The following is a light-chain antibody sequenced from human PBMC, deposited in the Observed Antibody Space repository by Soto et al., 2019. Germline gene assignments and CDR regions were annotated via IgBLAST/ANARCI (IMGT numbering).Light chain of an antibody. V-gene: IGLV2-11*01. CDR1: SSDVGVSRS. J-gene: IGLJ1*01. CDR3: FSFTTTSTNV. Sequence: QSVLTQPRSVSGSPGQSVTISCTGTSSDVGVSRSVSWYQQHPGKAPKLIISDVTKRPSGVPYRFSGSKSGNTASLTISGLQAADEADYFCFSFTTTSTNVFGTGTKVTVL. CDR2: DVT.